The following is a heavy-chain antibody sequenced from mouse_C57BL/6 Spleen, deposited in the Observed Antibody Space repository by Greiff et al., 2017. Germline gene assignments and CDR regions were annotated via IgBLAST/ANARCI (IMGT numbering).Heavy chain of an antibody. Sequence: VKVVESEGGLVQPGSSMKLSCTASGFTFSDYYMAWVRQVPEKGLEWVANINYDGSSTYYLDSLKSRFIISRDNAKNILYLQMSSLKSEDTATYYCAREAPYYAMDYWGQGTSVTVSS. CDR3: AREAPYYAMDY. CDR2: INYDGSST. J-gene: IGHJ4*01. V-gene: IGHV5-16*01. CDR1: GFTFSDYY.